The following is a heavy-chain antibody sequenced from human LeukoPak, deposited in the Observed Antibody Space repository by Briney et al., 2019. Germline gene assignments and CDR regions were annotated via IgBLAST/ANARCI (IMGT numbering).Heavy chain of an antibody. D-gene: IGHD1-26*01. CDR2: IYYSGRT. CDR3: ARGAGISGTYYYY. CDR1: GGSISSSSYY. Sequence: SETLSLTCTVSGGSISSSSYYWGWIRQPPGKGLEWIGSIYYSGRTYYNPSLKSRVTISEDTSKNQFSLKLSSVTAADTAVYYCARGAGISGTYYYYWGQGTLVTVSS. J-gene: IGHJ4*02. V-gene: IGHV4-39*07.